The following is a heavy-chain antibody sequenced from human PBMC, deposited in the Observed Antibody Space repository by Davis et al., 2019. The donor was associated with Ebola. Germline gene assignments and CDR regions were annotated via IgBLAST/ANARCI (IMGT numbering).Heavy chain of an antibody. D-gene: IGHD1-26*01. V-gene: IGHV1-69*06. J-gene: IGHJ4*02. CDR1: GGTFSSYA. Sequence: SVKVSCKASGGTFSSYAISWVRQAPGQGLEWMGGIIPIFGTANYAQKFQGSVTITADKSTSTAYMELSSLRSEDTAVYCCARDAGGDGSYLGGYWGQGTVVTVSS. CDR2: IIPIFGTA. CDR3: ARDAGGDGSYLGGY.